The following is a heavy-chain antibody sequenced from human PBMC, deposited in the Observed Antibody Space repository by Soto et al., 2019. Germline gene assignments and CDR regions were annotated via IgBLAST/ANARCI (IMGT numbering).Heavy chain of an antibody. D-gene: IGHD1-26*01. V-gene: IGHV1-69*06. CDR3: ATRSASYLGAFDI. CDR2: IIPIFGTA. CDR1: GGTFSSYA. Sequence: SVKVSCKASGGTFSSYAISWVRQAPGQGLEWMGGIIPIFGTANYAQKFQGRVTITADKSTSTAYMELSSLRSEDTAVYYCATRSASYLGAFDIWGQGTMVTVSS. J-gene: IGHJ3*02.